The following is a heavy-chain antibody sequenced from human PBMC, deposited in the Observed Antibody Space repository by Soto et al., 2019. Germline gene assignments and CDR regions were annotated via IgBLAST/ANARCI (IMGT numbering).Heavy chain of an antibody. CDR3: ARALGYCISTSCLHGMDV. CDR2: IIPIFGTA. Sequence: QVQLVQSGAEVKKPGSSVKVSCNASGGTFSSYAISWVRQAPGPGHEWMGGIIPIFGTANYAQKFQGRVTITADESTTTAYMEQSSLRSEDTAVYYCARALGYCISTSCLHGMDVWGQGTTVTVSS. J-gene: IGHJ6*02. V-gene: IGHV1-69*12. CDR1: GGTFSSYA. D-gene: IGHD2-2*01.